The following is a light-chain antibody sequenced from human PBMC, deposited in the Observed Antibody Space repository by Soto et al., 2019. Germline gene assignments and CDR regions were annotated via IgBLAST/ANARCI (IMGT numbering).Light chain of an antibody. CDR3: AAWDDSLNGVV. V-gene: IGLV1-44*01. J-gene: IGLJ2*01. CDR1: SSNIGTNS. Sequence: QAVVTQPPSASGTPGQRVTISCSGSSSNIGTNSMSWYQHLPGTAPKLLMYANSQRPSGVPDRFSGSKSGTSASLAISGLQSEDEADYYCAAWDDSLNGVVFGGGTKVTVL. CDR2: ANS.